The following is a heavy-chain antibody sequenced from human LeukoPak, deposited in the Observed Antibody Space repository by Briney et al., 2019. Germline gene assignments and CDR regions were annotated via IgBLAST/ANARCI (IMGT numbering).Heavy chain of an antibody. Sequence: PSGTLSLTCAVSGGSISSSNWWSWVRQPPGKGLEWIGEIYHSGSTNYNPSLKSRVTISVDKSKNQFSLKLSSVTAADTAVYYCARVDCSSTSCYGGHLFDYWGQGTLVTVSS. V-gene: IGHV4-4*02. CDR1: GGSISSSNW. CDR3: ARVDCSSTSCYGGHLFDY. J-gene: IGHJ4*02. CDR2: IYHSGST. D-gene: IGHD2-2*01.